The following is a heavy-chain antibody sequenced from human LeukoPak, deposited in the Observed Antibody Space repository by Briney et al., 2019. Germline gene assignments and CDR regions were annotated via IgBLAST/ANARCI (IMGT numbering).Heavy chain of an antibody. J-gene: IGHJ4*02. CDR2: IKQDGSEK. D-gene: IGHD2-2*01. Sequence: GGSLRLSCAASGFTFSSYSMNWVRQAPGKGLEWVANIKQDGSEKYYVDSVKGRFTISRDNAKNSLYLQMNSLRAEDTAVYYCARDPPSIVVVPAAIPDYWGQGTLVTVSS. V-gene: IGHV3-7*01. CDR1: GFTFSSYS. CDR3: ARDPPSIVVVPAAIPDY.